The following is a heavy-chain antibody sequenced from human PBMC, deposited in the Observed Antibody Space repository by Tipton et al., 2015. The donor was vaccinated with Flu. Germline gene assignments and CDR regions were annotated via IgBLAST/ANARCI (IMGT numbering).Heavy chain of an antibody. CDR1: GGSISSYY. CDR3: ARGPDGFQNP. Sequence: LSLTCTVSGGSISSYYWSWIRQPPGKGLEWIGYVYHSGSTNYNPSLKSRVTISVDTSKNQFSLKLNSVTAADTAVYYCARGPDGFQNPWGQGTLVTVSS. CDR2: VYHSGST. D-gene: IGHD5-24*01. V-gene: IGHV4-59*01. J-gene: IGHJ5*02.